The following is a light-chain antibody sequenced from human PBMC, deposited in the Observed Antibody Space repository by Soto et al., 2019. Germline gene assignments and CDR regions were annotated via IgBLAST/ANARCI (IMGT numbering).Light chain of an antibody. CDR3: SSYTSSSTF. Sequence: SVLTQPASVSGSPGQSITMSCTGTSSDFGGYNYVSWYQQHPGKAPKLMIYEVSNRPSGVSNRFSGSKSGNTASLTISGLQAEDEADYYCSSYTSSSTFFGTGTKVTVL. CDR2: EVS. CDR1: SSDFGGYNY. V-gene: IGLV2-14*01. J-gene: IGLJ1*01.